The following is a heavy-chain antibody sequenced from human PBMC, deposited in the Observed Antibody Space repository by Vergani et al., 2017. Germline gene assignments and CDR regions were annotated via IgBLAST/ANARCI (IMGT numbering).Heavy chain of an antibody. D-gene: IGHD4-17*01. CDR1: GGSISSSSYY. CDR2: IHYSGST. Sequence: QLQLQESGPGLVKPSETLSLTCTVSGGSISSSSYYWGWIRQPPGKGLEWIGSIHYSGSTYYNPSLKSRVTIAVDKSKNQFALKLSSVTAADTAVYYCARDGRTTVTTAVSWFDPWGQGTLVTVSS. V-gene: IGHV4-39*07. J-gene: IGHJ5*02. CDR3: ARDGRTTVTTAVSWFDP.